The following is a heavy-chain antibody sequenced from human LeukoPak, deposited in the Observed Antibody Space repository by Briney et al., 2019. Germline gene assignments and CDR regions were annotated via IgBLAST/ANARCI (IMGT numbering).Heavy chain of an antibody. CDR3: ARVREAEYYDSTSSDY. V-gene: IGHV4-34*01. Sequence: SETLSLTCAVYGGSFSGYYWTWIRQPPGKGLEWLGEINHSGSTNYNPSLKSRITVSIDTSKNQFSLKLSSVTAADTAVYYCARVREAEYYDSTSSDYWGQGTLVTVSS. D-gene: IGHD3-22*01. CDR1: GGSFSGYY. CDR2: INHSGST. J-gene: IGHJ4*02.